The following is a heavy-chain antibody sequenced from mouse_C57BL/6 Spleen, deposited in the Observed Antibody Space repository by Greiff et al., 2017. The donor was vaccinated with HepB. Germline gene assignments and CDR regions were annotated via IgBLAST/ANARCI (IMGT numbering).Heavy chain of an antibody. J-gene: IGHJ3*01. CDR3: ARQGDGYYGFAY. V-gene: IGHV5-15*04. CDR1: GFTFSDYG. CDR2: ISNLAYSI. D-gene: IGHD2-3*01. Sequence: EVKLVESGGGLVQPGGSLKLSCAASGFTFSDYGMAWVRQAPRKGPEWVAFISNLAYSIYYADTVTGRFTISRENAKNTLYLEMSSLRSEDTAMYYCARQGDGYYGFAYWGQGTLVTVSA.